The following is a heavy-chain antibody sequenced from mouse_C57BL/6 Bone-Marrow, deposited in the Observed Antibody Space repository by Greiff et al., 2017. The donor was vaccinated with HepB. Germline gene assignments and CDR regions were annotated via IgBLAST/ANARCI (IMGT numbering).Heavy chain of an antibody. D-gene: IGHD4-1*01. J-gene: IGHJ2*01. V-gene: IGHV5-17*01. CDR3: ARFDWDGDFDY. CDR2: ISSGSSTI. Sequence: EVKLVESGGGLVKPGGSLKLSCAASGFTFSDYGMHWVRQAPEKGLEWVAYISSGSSTIYYADTVKGRFTISRDNAKNTLYLQMTSLRSEDTAVYYCARFDWDGDFDYWGQGTTLTVSS. CDR1: GFTFSDYG.